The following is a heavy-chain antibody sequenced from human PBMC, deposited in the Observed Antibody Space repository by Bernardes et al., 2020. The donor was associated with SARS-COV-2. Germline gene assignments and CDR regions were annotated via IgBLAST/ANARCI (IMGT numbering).Heavy chain of an antibody. CDR3: ARGLGRVGTTLIDY. V-gene: IGHV3-23*01. CDR2: ITNGGITT. CDR1: GFTFSNYA. Sequence: GGSLRLSCAASGFTFSNYAMSWVRQAPGEGLEWVSSITNGGITTYYADSVKGRFTISRDNSKNTLYLQMNSLRAEDTAVYYCARGLGRVGTTLIDYWGQGTLVTVSS. J-gene: IGHJ4*02. D-gene: IGHD1-26*01.